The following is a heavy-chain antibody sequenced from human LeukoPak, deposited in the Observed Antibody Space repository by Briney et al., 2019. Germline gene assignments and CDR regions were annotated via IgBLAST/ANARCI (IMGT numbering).Heavy chain of an antibody. Sequence: ASVKVSCKASGYTFTGYYMHWVRQAPGQGREWMGRINPNSGGTNYAQKFQGRVTMTRDTSISTAYMDLSRLRSDDTAVYYCAREGGATTGFDYWGQGTLVTVSS. V-gene: IGHV1-2*06. D-gene: IGHD1-14*01. CDR1: GYTFTGYY. J-gene: IGHJ4*02. CDR3: AREGGATTGFDY. CDR2: INPNSGGT.